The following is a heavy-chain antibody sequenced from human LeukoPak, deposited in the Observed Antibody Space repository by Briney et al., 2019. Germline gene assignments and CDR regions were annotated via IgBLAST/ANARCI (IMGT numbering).Heavy chain of an antibody. CDR3: ARGSYYYDSSGYYDFEY. CDR1: GFTFSSYS. Sequence: GGSLRLSCAASGFTFSSYSMNWVRQAPGKGLEWVSSISSSSSYIYYADSVKGRFTISRDNAKNSLYLQMNSLRAEDTAVYYCARGSYYYDSSGYYDFEYWGQGTLVTVSS. D-gene: IGHD3-22*01. J-gene: IGHJ4*02. V-gene: IGHV3-21*01. CDR2: ISSSSSYI.